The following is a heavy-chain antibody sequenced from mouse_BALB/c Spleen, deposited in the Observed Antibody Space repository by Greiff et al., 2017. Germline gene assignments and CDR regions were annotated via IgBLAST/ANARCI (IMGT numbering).Heavy chain of an antibody. Sequence: QVQLKESGPGLVAPSQSLSITCTVSGFSLTGYGVNWVRQPPGKGLEWLGMIWGDGSTDYNSALKSRLSISKDNSKSQVFLKMNSLQTDDTARYYCARGFNGKGDYFDYWGQGTTLTVSS. V-gene: IGHV2-6-7*01. CDR1: GFSLTGYG. CDR2: IWGDGST. CDR3: ARGFNGKGDYFDY. D-gene: IGHD2-1*01. J-gene: IGHJ2*01.